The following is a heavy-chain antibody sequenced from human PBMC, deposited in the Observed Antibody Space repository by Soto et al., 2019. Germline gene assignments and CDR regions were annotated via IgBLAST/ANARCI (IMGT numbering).Heavy chain of an antibody. V-gene: IGHV1-18*04. CDR1: GYTFTNYG. Sequence: QVLLVQSGAEVKKPGASVKVSCKASGYTFTNYGISWVRQAPGQGLEWMGWISVYTGNTNYAQNLQGRVTMTTDTSTTTAYMVARSLRSHATALYFCARDGTLVRRSTDYFNGVDVWGQGTTVTVSS. J-gene: IGHJ6*02. D-gene: IGHD3-10*01. CDR3: ARDGTLVRRSTDYFNGVDV. CDR2: ISVYTGNT.